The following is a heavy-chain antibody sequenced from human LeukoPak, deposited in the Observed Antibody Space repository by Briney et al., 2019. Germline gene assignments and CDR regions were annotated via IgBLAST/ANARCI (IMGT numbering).Heavy chain of an antibody. J-gene: IGHJ4*02. CDR3: ARGVTTGTTYLDY. CDR2: INHSGST. V-gene: IGHV4-34*01. CDR1: GGSFSGYY. D-gene: IGHD1-1*01. Sequence: SETLSLTCAVYGGSFSGYYWSWIRQPPGKGLGWIGEINHSGSTNYNPSLKSRVTISVDTSKNQFSLKLSSVTAADTAVYYCARGVTTGTTYLDYWGQGTLVTVSS.